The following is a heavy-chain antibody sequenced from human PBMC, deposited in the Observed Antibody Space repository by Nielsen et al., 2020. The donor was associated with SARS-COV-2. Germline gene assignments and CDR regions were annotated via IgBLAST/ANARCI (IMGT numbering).Heavy chain of an antibody. CDR2: ITSSSRYI. CDR1: GFTFSSYW. Sequence: GESLKISCAASGFTFSSYWMNWVRQAPGKGLEWVSSITSSSRYIYYADSLKGRFTISRDNAKNSLYLQMNSLRAEDTAVYYCVRDSSVVIWSGYPVDWGQGTLVTVSS. D-gene: IGHD3-3*01. CDR3: VRDSSVVIWSGYPVD. J-gene: IGHJ4*02. V-gene: IGHV3-21*01.